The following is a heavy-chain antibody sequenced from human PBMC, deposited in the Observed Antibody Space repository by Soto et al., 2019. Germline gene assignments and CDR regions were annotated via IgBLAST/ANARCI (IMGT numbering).Heavy chain of an antibody. D-gene: IGHD6-13*01. V-gene: IGHV4-38-2*01. CDR2: ISQSGSS. Sequence: SETLSLTCAVSGYSITTGSYWGWIRQPPGKGLEWIGSISQSGSSYYNPSLKSRLTILIDTSKNQFSLKLSSVTAADTAVYYCARPHSSGWFTYDYWGQGAQVTVSS. J-gene: IGHJ4*02. CDR1: GYSITTGSY. CDR3: ARPHSSGWFTYDY.